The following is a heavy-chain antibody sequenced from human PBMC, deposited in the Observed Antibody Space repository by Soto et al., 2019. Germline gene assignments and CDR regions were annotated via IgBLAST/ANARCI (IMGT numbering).Heavy chain of an antibody. CDR3: ARHSCTGGSCLQWVFDY. D-gene: IGHD2-15*01. Sequence: QVQLQESGPGLVKASQTLTLTCTVSGGSFSSGAHYWSWIRQHPGKGLEWIGHMYYSGTTYYNPSLKSRVTMSIDTPENQFSLNLSSVTAADTAVYYCARHSCTGGSCLQWVFDYWGQGTLVTVSS. J-gene: IGHJ4*02. V-gene: IGHV4-31*03. CDR2: MYYSGTT. CDR1: GGSFSSGAHY.